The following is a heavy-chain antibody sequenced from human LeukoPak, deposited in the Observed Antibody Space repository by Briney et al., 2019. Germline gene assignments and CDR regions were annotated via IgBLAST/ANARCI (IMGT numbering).Heavy chain of an antibody. V-gene: IGHV4-61*02. D-gene: IGHD6-6*01. CDR1: GGSVSSGTYY. J-gene: IGHJ4*02. Sequence: SQTLSLTCTVSGGSVSSGTYYWTWIRQPAGKGLEWIGRIYTSGSTNFDPSLKSRVSISLDTSQNQFSLKLSSVTAADTAVYYCAREGAARNFDYWGQGILVTVSS. CDR3: AREGAARNFDY. CDR2: IYTSGST.